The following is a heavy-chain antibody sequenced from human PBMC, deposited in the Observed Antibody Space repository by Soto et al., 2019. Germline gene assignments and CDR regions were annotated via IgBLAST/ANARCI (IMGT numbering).Heavy chain of an antibody. CDR3: AKEGYPPFFEY. V-gene: IGHV3-23*01. CDR1: GFTFSNYA. D-gene: IGHD5-18*01. Sequence: GGSLRLSCAASGFTFSNYAMSWVRQAPGKGPEWVSAISGSGDKTYYVDSVKDRFTISRDNSKNTVSLQMNSLRADDTAVYYCAKEGYPPFFEYWGQGTLVTVSS. CDR2: ISGSGDKT. J-gene: IGHJ4*02.